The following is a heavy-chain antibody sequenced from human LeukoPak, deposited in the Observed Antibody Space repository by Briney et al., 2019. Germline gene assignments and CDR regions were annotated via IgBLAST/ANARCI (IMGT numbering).Heavy chain of an antibody. J-gene: IGHJ4*02. V-gene: IGHV3-11*01. CDR2: ITTSHTTV. CDR1: GFTFSDYY. D-gene: IGHD4-17*01. Sequence: PGGPLRLSCGVSGFTFSDYYMSWIRQAPGKGLEWISYITTSHTTVYYADSVKGRFTISRDNAKKSLYLEMNSLRAEDTAVYYCARVYGDYFDYWGQGTLVTVSS. CDR3: ARVYGDYFDY.